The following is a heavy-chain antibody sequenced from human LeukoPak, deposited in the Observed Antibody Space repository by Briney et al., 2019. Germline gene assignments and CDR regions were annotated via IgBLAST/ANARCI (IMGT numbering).Heavy chain of an antibody. CDR3: ARAPEYGLYYFDY. D-gene: IGHD1-14*01. Sequence: SETLSLTCAVSGGSISSGGYSWGWIRQPPGKGLEWIGYIYYSGSTYYNPSLKSRVTISVDTSKNQFSLKLTSVTAADTAVYYCARAPEYGLYYFDYWGQGTLVTVSS. CDR1: GGSISSGGYS. J-gene: IGHJ4*02. CDR2: IYYSGST. V-gene: IGHV4-30-4*07.